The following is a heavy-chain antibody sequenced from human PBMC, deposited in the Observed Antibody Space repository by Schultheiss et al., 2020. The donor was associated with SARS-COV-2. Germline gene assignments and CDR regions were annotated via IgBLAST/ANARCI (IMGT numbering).Heavy chain of an antibody. CDR2: INSDGSST. CDR1: GFTFSGSA. Sequence: GGSLRLSCAASGFTFSGSAMHWVRQAPGKGLVWVSRINSDGSSTSYADSVKGRFTISRDNSKNTLYLQMNSLRAEDTAVYYCANNGGTSPFDYWGQGTLVTVSS. CDR3: ANNGGTSPFDY. D-gene: IGHD1-1*01. J-gene: IGHJ4*02. V-gene: IGHV3-74*01.